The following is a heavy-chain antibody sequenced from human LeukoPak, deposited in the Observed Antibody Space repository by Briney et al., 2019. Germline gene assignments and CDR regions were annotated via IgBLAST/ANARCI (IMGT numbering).Heavy chain of an antibody. J-gene: IGHJ4*02. CDR2: IYYSGST. Sequence: SETLSLTCTVSGGSISSYYWSWIRQPPGKGLEWIGYIYYSGSTNYNPSLKSRVTISADTSKNQFSLKLSSVTAADTAVYYCARGYSSSFGFDYWGQGTLVTVSS. V-gene: IGHV4-59*12. CDR3: ARGYSSSFGFDY. D-gene: IGHD6-6*01. CDR1: GGSISSYY.